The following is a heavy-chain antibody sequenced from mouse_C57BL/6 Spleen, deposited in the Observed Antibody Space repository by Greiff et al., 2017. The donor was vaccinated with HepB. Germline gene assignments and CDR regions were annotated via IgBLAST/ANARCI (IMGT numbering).Heavy chain of an antibody. J-gene: IGHJ4*01. V-gene: IGHV3-8*01. CDR2: ISYSGST. CDR3: ARSYYWAGSSYEDAMDY. Sequence: EVQRVESGPGLAKPSQTLSLTCSVTGYSITSDYWNWIRKFPGNKLEYMGYISYSGSTYYNPSLKSRISITRDTSKNQYYLQLNSVTTEDTATYYCARSYYWAGSSYEDAMDYWGQGTSVTVSS. CDR1: GYSITSDY. D-gene: IGHD1-1*01.